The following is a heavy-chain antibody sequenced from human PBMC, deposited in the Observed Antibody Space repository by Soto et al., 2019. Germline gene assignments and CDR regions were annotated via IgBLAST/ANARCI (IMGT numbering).Heavy chain of an antibody. D-gene: IGHD2-15*01. CDR2: ISPGSRYP. CDR1: GCTFGDSY. Sequence: GWLRRPCTVSGCTFGDSYMSWIRQAPGKGLEWLSYISPGSRYPAYADSVKGRFTISRDNAKRSLYLQMMSLTAEDTAIYYCVRGGGGGLFDPWGQGTMVTVSS. V-gene: IGHV3-11*06. J-gene: IGHJ5*02. CDR3: VRGGGGGLFDP.